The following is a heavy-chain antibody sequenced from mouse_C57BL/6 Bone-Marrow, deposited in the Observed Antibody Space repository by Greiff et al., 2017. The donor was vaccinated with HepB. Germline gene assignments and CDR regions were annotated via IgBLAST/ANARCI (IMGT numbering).Heavy chain of an antibody. J-gene: IGHJ3*01. CDR3: TTITPAWFAY. Sequence: VQLQQSGAELVRPGASVKLSCTASGFNIKDDYMHWVKQRPDQGLEWIGWIDPENGDTEYPSKFQGKATITADTSTNTAYLQRSSLTSEDTAVYYCTTITPAWFAYGGQGTLVTVSA. V-gene: IGHV14-4*01. CDR1: GFNIKDDY. CDR2: IDPENGDT. D-gene: IGHD1-1*01.